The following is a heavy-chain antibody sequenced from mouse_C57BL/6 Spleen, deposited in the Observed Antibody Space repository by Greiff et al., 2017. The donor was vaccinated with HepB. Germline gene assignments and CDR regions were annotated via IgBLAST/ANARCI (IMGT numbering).Heavy chain of an antibody. D-gene: IGHD2-4*01. CDR3: ARSRGGDDYDGYFDV. CDR1: GFTFSSYT. V-gene: IGHV5-9*01. J-gene: IGHJ1*03. CDR2: ISGGGGNT. Sequence: EVKLMESGGGLVKPGGSLKLSCAASGFTFSSYTMSWVRQTPEKRLEWVATISGGGGNTYYPDSVKGRFTISRDNAKNTLYLQMSSLRSEDTALYYCARSRGGDDYDGYFDVWGTGTTVTVS.